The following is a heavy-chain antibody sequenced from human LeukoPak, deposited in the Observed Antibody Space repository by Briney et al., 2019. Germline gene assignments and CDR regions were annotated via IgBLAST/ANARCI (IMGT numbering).Heavy chain of an antibody. J-gene: IGHJ6*03. V-gene: IGHV1-2*02. CDR3: ARAGELRYFDWLPRHYYYYYMDV. CDR1: GYTFTGYH. CDR2: INPNSGGT. Sequence: ASVKVSCKASGYTFTGYHMHWVRQAPGQGLEWMGWINPNSGGTNYAQKFQGRVTMTRDTSISTAYMELSRLRSDDTAVYYCARAGELRYFDWLPRHYYYYYMDVWGKGTTVTVSS. D-gene: IGHD3-9*01.